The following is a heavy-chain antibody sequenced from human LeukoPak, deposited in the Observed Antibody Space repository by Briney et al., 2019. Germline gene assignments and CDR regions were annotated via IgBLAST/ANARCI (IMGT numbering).Heavy chain of an antibody. J-gene: IGHJ6*03. D-gene: IGHD6-13*01. Sequence: PSETLSLTCTVSGGSISTSSYSWGWIRQPPGKGLEWIGTIYYTGSTNYNPSLKSRVTISVDTSKNQFSLKLSSVTAADTAVYYCARVIAAAGTYYYYYMNVWGKGTTVTVSS. V-gene: IGHV4-39*07. CDR3: ARVIAAAGTYYYYYMNV. CDR2: IYYTGST. CDR1: GGSISTSSYS.